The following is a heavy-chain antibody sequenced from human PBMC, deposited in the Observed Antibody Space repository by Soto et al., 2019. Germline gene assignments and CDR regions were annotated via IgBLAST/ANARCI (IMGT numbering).Heavy chain of an antibody. CDR3: ARRYGGNFDY. D-gene: IGHD3-16*01. V-gene: IGHV4-34*01. CDR2: IYHSGST. CDR1: GGSFSGYH. Sequence: SETLSLTCAVYGGSFSGYHWSWIRQPPGKGLEWIGYIYHSGSTIYNPSLKSRVTISVDTSKNQFSLKLSSVTAADTAVYYCARRYGGNFDYWGQGTLVTVSS. J-gene: IGHJ4*02.